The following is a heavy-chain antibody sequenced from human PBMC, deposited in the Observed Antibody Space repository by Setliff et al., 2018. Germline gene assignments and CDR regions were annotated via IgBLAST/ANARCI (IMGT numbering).Heavy chain of an antibody. CDR3: ARAAPYGSGTYYVGDLDN. Sequence: SETLSLTCTVYGGSFSDYYWGWIRQSPGKRPEWIAEINQSGNTNYNPSLNSRVSVSVDTPTNQFSLKVFSVTAADTAVYYCARAAPYGSGTYYVGDLDNWGHGTLVTVSS. CDR1: GGSFSDYY. D-gene: IGHD3-10*01. J-gene: IGHJ4*01. V-gene: IGHV4-34*10. CDR2: INQSGNT.